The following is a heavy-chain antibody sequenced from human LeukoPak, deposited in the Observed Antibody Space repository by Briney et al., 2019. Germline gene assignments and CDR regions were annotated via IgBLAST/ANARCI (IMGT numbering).Heavy chain of an antibody. CDR2: IYHSGST. CDR3: ARSGYQYSSSISGYNWFDP. V-gene: IGHV4-38-2*02. CDR1: GGSISSGYY. D-gene: IGHD6-6*01. Sequence: SETLSLTCIVSGGSISSGYYWGWIRQPPGKGLEWIGSIYHSGSTYYNPSLKSRVTISVDTSKNQFSLKLSSVTAADTAVYYCARSGYQYSSSISGYNWFDPWGQGTLVTVSS. J-gene: IGHJ5*02.